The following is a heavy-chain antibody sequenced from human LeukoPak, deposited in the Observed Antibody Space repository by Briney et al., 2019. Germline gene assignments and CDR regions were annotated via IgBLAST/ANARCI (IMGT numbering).Heavy chain of an antibody. V-gene: IGHV3-64*01. J-gene: IGHJ5*02. CDR1: GFTFSSYS. D-gene: IGHD6-6*01. CDR2: ITSDGGRI. Sequence: PGGSLRLSCAASGFTFSSYSMHWVRQAPGERLEYVSAITSDGGRIFYANSVKGRFTISRDNSKSNLYLHMGSLRAEDMAVYYCAREYSSSYWFDPWGQGTLVTVSS. CDR3: AREYSSSYWFDP.